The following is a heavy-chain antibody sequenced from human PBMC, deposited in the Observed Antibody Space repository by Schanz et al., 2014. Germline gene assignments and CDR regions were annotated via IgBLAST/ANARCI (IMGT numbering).Heavy chain of an antibody. V-gene: IGHV3-23*04. Sequence: EVQLVESGGGLVKPGGSLRLSCTASRIIFGTYSMNWIRQTPKGLEWVSGISGSGGSTYDADSVKGQFTISRDNSKNTLYLQMNTLRTEDTAVYSCAKELNRRGGQTNFYYYYGMDVWGQGTTVTVSS. J-gene: IGHJ6*02. CDR2: ISGSGGST. CDR3: AKELNRRGGQTNFYYYYGMDV. CDR1: RIIFGTYS. D-gene: IGHD5-12*01.